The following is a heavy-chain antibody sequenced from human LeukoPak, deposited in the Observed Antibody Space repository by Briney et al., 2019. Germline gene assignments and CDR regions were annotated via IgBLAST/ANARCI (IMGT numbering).Heavy chain of an antibody. J-gene: IGHJ1*01. Sequence: ASVKVSCKASGYTFTSYGISWARQAPGHGLEWMGWISAYNGNTNYAQKLQGRVTMTTDTSTSTAYMELRSLRSDDTAVYYCARDGLLTEYFQHWGQGTLVTVSS. CDR2: ISAYNGNT. D-gene: IGHD1-26*01. CDR3: ARDGLLTEYFQH. CDR1: GYTFTSYG. V-gene: IGHV1-18*01.